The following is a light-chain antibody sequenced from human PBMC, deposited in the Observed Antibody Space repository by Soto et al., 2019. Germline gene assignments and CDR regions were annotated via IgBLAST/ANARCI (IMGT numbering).Light chain of an antibody. Sequence: DIQMTQSPSSLSASVGDRVTITCRASHDISNYLAWYQQKPGEVPKLLVYAASTLQSGVPSRFTGSGFGTDFTLTISSLQHEDVATYYCQRYKSASTFGPGTRLEI. CDR2: AAS. CDR3: QRYKSAST. V-gene: IGKV1-27*01. CDR1: HDISNY. J-gene: IGKJ5*01.